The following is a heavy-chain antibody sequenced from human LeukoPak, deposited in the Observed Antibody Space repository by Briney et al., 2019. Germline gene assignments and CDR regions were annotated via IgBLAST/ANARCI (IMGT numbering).Heavy chain of an antibody. CDR1: GYTFTSYG. Sequence: ASVKVSCKASGYTFTSYGISWVRQAPGQGLEWMGWISAYNGKTNYAQKLQGRVTMTTDTSTRTAYMELRSLRSDDTAVYYCARDFPGYSYAAGGYYYGMDVWGQGTTVTVSS. J-gene: IGHJ6*02. V-gene: IGHV1-18*01. CDR2: ISAYNGKT. D-gene: IGHD5-18*01. CDR3: ARDFPGYSYAAGGYYYGMDV.